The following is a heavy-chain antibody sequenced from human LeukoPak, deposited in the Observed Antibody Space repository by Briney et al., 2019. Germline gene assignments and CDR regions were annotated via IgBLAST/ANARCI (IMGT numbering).Heavy chain of an antibody. V-gene: IGHV4-59*12. J-gene: IGHJ4*02. Sequence: PSETLSLTCTVSGGSISGYYWSWIRQPPGKGLEWIGYIYYSGSTNYNPSLKSRVTISVDTSKNQFYLRLTSVTAADSAMYYCARESSSSPDYWGQGTLVTVSS. D-gene: IGHD6-6*01. CDR2: IYYSGST. CDR1: GGSISGYY. CDR3: ARESSSSPDY.